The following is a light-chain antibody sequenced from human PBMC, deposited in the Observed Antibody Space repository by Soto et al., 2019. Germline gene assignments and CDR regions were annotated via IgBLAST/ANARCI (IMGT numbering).Light chain of an antibody. CDR2: EGI. CDR1: SSNIGGYNV. CDR3: CSFTSRFTFV. V-gene: IGLV2-23*01. Sequence: QSVLTQPASVSGSPGQSITISCSGTSSNIGGYNVVSWYQQHPGKAPKVIVYEGIKRPSGVSDRFSGSTSGSTASLTISGLQAEDEAEYYCCSFTSRFTFVFGTGTKVTVL. J-gene: IGLJ1*01.